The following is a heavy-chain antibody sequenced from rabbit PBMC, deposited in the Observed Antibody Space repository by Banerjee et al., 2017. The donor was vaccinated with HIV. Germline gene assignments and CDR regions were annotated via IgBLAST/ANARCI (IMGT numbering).Heavy chain of an antibody. CDR1: GFDFSSYG. CDR2: IYTGSGAT. J-gene: IGHJ4*01. Sequence: QQQLEESGGGLDQPGGSLKLSCKASGFDFSSYGVSWVRQAPGKGLEWIGCIYTGSGATYYASWVNGRFTIAKTSSTTVTLQMTSLTAADTSTYFCARGVSTSGRGYGLWGPGTLVTVS. D-gene: IGHD4-1*01. CDR3: ARGVSTSGRGYGL. V-gene: IGHV1S45*01.